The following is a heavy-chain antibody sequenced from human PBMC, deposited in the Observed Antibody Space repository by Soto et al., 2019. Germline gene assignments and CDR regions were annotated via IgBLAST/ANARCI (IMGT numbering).Heavy chain of an antibody. Sequence: ASVKVSCKASGYTFTCHYMHWIRQVSGKRLEYLGWLKSDNGGTYYAPKFQGRVTFTRDTSTSTAYMELSGLQSDDTAVYFCARDLCPLGSGSPCPLYGLDFWGQGTTVTVSS. CDR2: LKSDNGGT. V-gene: IGHV1-2*02. CDR1: GYTFTCHY. J-gene: IGHJ6*02. D-gene: IGHD3-10*01. CDR3: ARDLCPLGSGSPCPLYGLDF.